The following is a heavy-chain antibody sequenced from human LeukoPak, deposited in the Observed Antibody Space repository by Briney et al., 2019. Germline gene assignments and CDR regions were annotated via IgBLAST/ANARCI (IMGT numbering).Heavy chain of an antibody. J-gene: IGHJ5*02. CDR2: IYYSGST. V-gene: IGHV4-59*12. D-gene: IGHD6-13*01. CDR3: ATRPDIASTGPGWFDP. Sequence: SETLSLTCTVSGGSISSYYWSWIRQPPGKGLEWIGYIYYSGSTNYNPSLKSRVTISVDTSKNQFSLTLSSVTAADTAVYYCATRPDIASTGPGWFDPWGQGTLVTVSS. CDR1: GGSISSYY.